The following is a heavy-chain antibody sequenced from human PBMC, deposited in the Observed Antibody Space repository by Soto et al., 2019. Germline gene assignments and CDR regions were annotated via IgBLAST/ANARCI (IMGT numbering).Heavy chain of an antibody. CDR3: AKPRLRFLEWLFPNYGMDV. CDR1: ELTFSSYD. V-gene: IGHV3-23*01. J-gene: IGHJ6*02. D-gene: IGHD3-3*01. Sequence: GWYLRLSCEASELTFSSYDMSSFRQAPLNVLEWVSAISGSGGSTYYADSLKGRLTISRDNSKNTLYLQMNSLRAEDTAVYYCAKPRLRFLEWLFPNYGMDVWGQGSKVTAP. CDR2: ISGSGGST.